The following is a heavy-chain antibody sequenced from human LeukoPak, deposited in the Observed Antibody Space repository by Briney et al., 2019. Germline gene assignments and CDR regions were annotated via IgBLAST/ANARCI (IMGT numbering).Heavy chain of an antibody. CDR1: GFTFSSYG. V-gene: IGHV3-33*06. J-gene: IGHJ3*02. CDR2: IWYDGSNK. D-gene: IGHD3-22*01. CDR3: AKDMIVVVSGVFDT. Sequence: PGGSLRLSCAASGFTFSSYGMHLVRQAPGKGLEWVAVIWYDGSNKYYADSVKGRFNISRDNSKNTLYLQMNSLRAEDTAVYYCAKDMIVVVSGVFDTWGQGTMVTVSS.